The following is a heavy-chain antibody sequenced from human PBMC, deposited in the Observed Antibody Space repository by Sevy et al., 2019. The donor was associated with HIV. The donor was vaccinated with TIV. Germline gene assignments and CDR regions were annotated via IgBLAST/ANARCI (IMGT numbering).Heavy chain of an antibody. CDR3: ASTCSGGSCYYDY. Sequence: RGSLRLSCAASGFTFSSYSMNWVRQAPGKGLEWVSSISSSSSYIYYADSVKGRFTISRDNAKNSLYLQMNSLRAEDTAVYYCASTCSGGSCYYDYWGQGTLVTVSS. J-gene: IGHJ4*02. CDR1: GFTFSSYS. CDR2: ISSSSSYI. D-gene: IGHD2-15*01. V-gene: IGHV3-21*01.